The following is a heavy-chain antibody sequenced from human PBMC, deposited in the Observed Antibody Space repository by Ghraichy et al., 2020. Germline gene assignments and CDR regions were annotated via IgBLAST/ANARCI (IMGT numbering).Heavy chain of an antibody. Sequence: GGSLRLSCAASGFTFSSYAMHWVRQAPGKGLEWVAVISYDGSNKYYADSVKGRFTISRDNSKNTLYLQMNSLRAEDTAVYYCARDESYGYWGQGTLVTVSS. CDR2: ISYDGSNK. J-gene: IGHJ4*02. CDR1: GFTFSSYA. CDR3: ARDESYGY. D-gene: IGHD5-18*01. V-gene: IGHV3-30-3*01.